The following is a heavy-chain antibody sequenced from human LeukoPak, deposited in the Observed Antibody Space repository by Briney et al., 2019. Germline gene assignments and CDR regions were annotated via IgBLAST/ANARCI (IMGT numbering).Heavy chain of an antibody. CDR1: GGSITSHF. CDR3: ARQLHCGADCYSVFDY. CDR2: VSKSGST. Sequence: SPTLSLTCTVSGGSITSHFWTWIRQTPGKGLEWVGYVSKSGSTNYNPSLQSRVTISVVMSKNEFSLKLSSVTAADTAVYYCARQLHCGADCYSVFDYWGQGSLVTVSS. V-gene: IGHV4-59*08. J-gene: IGHJ4*02. D-gene: IGHD2-21*02.